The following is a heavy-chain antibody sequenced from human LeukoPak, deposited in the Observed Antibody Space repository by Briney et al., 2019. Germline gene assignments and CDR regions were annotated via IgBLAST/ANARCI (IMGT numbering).Heavy chain of an antibody. D-gene: IGHD6-19*01. V-gene: IGHV3-23*01. CDR1: GFTFSNYA. CDR2: TGASGSGT. Sequence: GGSLRLSCAASGFTFSNYATSWARQAPGKGLEWVSGTGASGSGTYYADSVKGRFTISRDNSKNTVHLQMNSLRAEDTAVYFRAKMWQWLARDAFDIWGLGTMVTVSS. J-gene: IGHJ3*02. CDR3: AKMWQWLARDAFDI.